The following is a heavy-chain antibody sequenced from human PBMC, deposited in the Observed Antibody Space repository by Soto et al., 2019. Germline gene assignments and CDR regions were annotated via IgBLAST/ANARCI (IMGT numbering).Heavy chain of an antibody. V-gene: IGHV1-46*01. J-gene: IGHJ6*02. Sequence: QVQLVQSGTEVKKPGASVKVSCKASGYSFTTYNLHWVRQAPGQGLEWMGIINPSVGSTTYAQNFXDXVXXTRDTSTTTVYMELSSLRSEDPAVYYCARARDMDVWGQGTTVTVSS. CDR1: GYSFTTYN. CDR2: INPSVGST. CDR3: ARARDMDV.